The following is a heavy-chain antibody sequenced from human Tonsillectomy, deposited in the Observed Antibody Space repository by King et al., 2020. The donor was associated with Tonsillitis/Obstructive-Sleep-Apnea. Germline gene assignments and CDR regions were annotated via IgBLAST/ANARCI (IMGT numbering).Heavy chain of an antibody. CDR1: GYTFSTYG. J-gene: IGHJ4*02. CDR3: AGDSMSHYYVRSGDYTFDD. CDR2: ISAYNGDT. D-gene: IGHD3-22*01. Sequence: VQLVESGAVVKTPGASVKVSCNASGYTFSTYGIRWVRQAPGQGLEGMGWISAYNGDTNHAQKLQGRVTMTTDTSTSTAYMEVRGVRSDDTAVYYCAGDSMSHYYVRSGDYTFDDWGQGTLVTVSS. V-gene: IGHV1-18*01.